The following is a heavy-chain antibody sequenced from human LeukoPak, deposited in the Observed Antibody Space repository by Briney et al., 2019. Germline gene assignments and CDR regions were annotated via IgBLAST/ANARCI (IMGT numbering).Heavy chain of an antibody. CDR2: ISSSGSTI. CDR1: GFPFNSYT. CDR3: ARAGRRRWLQGRSAFDI. Sequence: GGSLLLSCAASGFPFNSYTLNWVRQAPGKGLEWVSYISSSGSTIYYADSVKGRFTISRDNAKNSLYLQMNSLRAEDTAVYYCARAGRRRWLQGRSAFDIWGQGTMVTVSS. D-gene: IGHD5-24*01. V-gene: IGHV3-48*04. J-gene: IGHJ3*02.